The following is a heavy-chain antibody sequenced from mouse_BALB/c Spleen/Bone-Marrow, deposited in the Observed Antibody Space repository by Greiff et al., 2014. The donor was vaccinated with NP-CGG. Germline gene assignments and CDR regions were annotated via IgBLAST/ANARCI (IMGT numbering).Heavy chain of an antibody. CDR3: NAWYDYLFAY. J-gene: IGHJ3*01. V-gene: IGHV14-4*02. D-gene: IGHD2-4*01. CDR2: IDPENGDT. Sequence: VQLQQSGAELVRSGASVKLSCTASGFTIKDYYMHWVKQRPEQGLEWIGWIDPENGDTEYAPKFQGKATMTADTSSNTAYLQLSSLTSEDTAVYYCNAWYDYLFAYWGQGTLVTVSA. CDR1: GFTIKDYY.